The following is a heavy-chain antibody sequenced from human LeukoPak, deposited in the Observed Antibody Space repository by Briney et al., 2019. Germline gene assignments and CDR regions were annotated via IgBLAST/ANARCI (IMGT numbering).Heavy chain of an antibody. CDR3: AREGATVTTGYFQH. CDR1: GGTFSSYA. D-gene: IGHD4-17*01. V-gene: IGHV1-69*13. J-gene: IGHJ1*01. Sequence: SVKVSCKASGGTFSSYAISWVRQAPGQGLEWMGGIIPIFGTANYAQKSQGRVTITADESTSTAYMELSSLRSEDTAVYYCAREGATVTTGYFQHWGQGTLVTVSS. CDR2: IIPIFGTA.